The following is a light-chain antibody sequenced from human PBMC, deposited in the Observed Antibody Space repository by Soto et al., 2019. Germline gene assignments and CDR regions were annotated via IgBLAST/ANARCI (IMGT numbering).Light chain of an antibody. J-gene: IGLJ2*01. Sequence: QSVLTQPASVSGSPGQSITISCTGTSSDVGAYNYVSWFQQHPGKAPKLMIYEVSNRPSGVSNRFSGSKSGDTASLTISGLQAEDEADYYCSSYTSSNAVLFGGGTKLTVL. CDR3: SSYTSSNAVL. CDR2: EVS. V-gene: IGLV2-14*01. CDR1: SSDVGAYNY.